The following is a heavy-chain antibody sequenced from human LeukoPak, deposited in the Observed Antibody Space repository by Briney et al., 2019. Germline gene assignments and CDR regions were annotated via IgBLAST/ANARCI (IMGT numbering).Heavy chain of an antibody. J-gene: IGHJ4*02. CDR2: IYYSGST. Sequence: SETLSLTCTVSGGSISSSSYYWGWIRQPPGKGLEWIGTIYYSGSTYYNPSLKSRVTISVDTSKNQFSLKLSSVTAADTAVYYCARNLAGHFGGFCFDDWGQGTLVTVSS. CDR3: ARNLAGHFGGFCFDD. V-gene: IGHV4-39*07. D-gene: IGHD2-21*01. CDR1: GGSISSSSYY.